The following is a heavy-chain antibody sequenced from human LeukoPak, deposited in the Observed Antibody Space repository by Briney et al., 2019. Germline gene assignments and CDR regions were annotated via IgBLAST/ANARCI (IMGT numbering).Heavy chain of an antibody. CDR2: IYYSGST. Sequence: PSETLSLTCTVSGGSISSSSYYWGWIRQPPGKGLEWIGSIYYSGSTYYNPSLKSRVTMSADTSKNQFSLKLSSVTAADTAVYYCARAGYDSSGYYNYYYYYMDVWGKGTTVTVSS. CDR3: ARAGYDSSGYYNYYYYYMDV. J-gene: IGHJ6*03. V-gene: IGHV4-39*07. CDR1: GGSISSSSYY. D-gene: IGHD3-22*01.